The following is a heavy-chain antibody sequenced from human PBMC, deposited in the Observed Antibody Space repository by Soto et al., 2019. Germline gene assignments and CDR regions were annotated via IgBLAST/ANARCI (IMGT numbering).Heavy chain of an antibody. CDR1: GFTFSSYG. D-gene: IGHD3-22*01. CDR3: AKVWGSYYDSSGYKVRDY. J-gene: IGHJ4*02. V-gene: IGHV3-30*18. CDR2: ISYDGSNK. Sequence: QVQLVESGGGVVQPGRSLRLSCAASGFTFSSYGMHWVRQAPGKGLEWVAVISYDGSNKYYADSVKGRFTISRDNSKNTLYLQMNSLRAEDTAVYYCAKVWGSYYDSSGYKVRDYWGQGTLVTVSS.